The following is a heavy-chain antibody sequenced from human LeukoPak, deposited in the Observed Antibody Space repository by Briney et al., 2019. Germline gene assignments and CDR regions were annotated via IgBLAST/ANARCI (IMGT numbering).Heavy chain of an antibody. J-gene: IGHJ5*02. V-gene: IGHV4-59*01. Sequence: PSETLSLTCTVSGGSISSYYWSWIRQPPGKGLEWIGYIYYSGSTNYNPSLKSRVTISVDTSKNQFSLKLSSVTAADTAVHYCARANRVPAARQGWFDPWGQGTLVPVSS. CDR1: GGSISSYY. CDR3: ARANRVPAARQGWFDP. D-gene: IGHD2-2*01. CDR2: IYYSGST.